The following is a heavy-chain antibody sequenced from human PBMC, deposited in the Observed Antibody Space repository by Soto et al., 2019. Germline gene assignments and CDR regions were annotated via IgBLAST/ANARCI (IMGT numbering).Heavy chain of an antibody. CDR2: IYYSGST. D-gene: IGHD2-2*01. V-gene: IGHV4-31*03. Sequence: QVQLRESGPGLVKPSQTLSLTCTVSGGSISSGGYYWSWIRQHPGKGLEWIGYIYYSGSTYYNPSLKSRVTISVDTSKNQFSLKLSSVTAADTAVYYCGGGIVPAGQTDYWGQGTLVTVSS. J-gene: IGHJ4*02. CDR3: GGGIVPAGQTDY. CDR1: GGSISSGGYY.